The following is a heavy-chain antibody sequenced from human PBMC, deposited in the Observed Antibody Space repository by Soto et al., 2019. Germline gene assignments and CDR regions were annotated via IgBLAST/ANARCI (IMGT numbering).Heavy chain of an antibody. CDR3: AKGIRELLDAFDI. V-gene: IGHV3-23*01. D-gene: IGHD2-15*01. J-gene: IGHJ3*02. Sequence: EVQLLESGGGLVQPGGSLRLSCAASGFTFSSYAMSWVRQAPGKGLEWVSAISGSGGSTYYPDSVKGRFTISRDNSKNTLYLQMNSLRAEDTAVYYCAKGIRELLDAFDIWGQGTMVTVSS. CDR2: ISGSGGST. CDR1: GFTFSSYA.